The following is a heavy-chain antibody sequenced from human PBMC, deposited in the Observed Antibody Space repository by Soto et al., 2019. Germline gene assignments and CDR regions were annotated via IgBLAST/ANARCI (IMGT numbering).Heavy chain of an antibody. Sequence: GGSLRLSCVASGFAFRTYGMSWVRQTPGQGLEWVSAINAGGRGAYYADSVKGRFIISRDNSKNTLYLQMNSLRAEDSAVYYCAKDRGCSSATCYQADWGQGTLVTVSS. CDR1: GFAFRTYG. J-gene: IGHJ4*02. V-gene: IGHV3-23*01. CDR2: INAGGRGA. D-gene: IGHD2-2*01. CDR3: AKDRGCSSATCYQAD.